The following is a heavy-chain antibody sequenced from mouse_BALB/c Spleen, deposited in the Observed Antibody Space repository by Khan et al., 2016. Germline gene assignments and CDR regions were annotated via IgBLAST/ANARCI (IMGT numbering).Heavy chain of an antibody. CDR3: ARDGSSSYFDY. CDR2: INTETGEP. Sequence: QFQLVQSGPELKKPGETVKISCKASGYTFTDYSMHWVKQAPGKGLKWMGWINTETGEPTYADDFKGRFAFSLETSASTAYLQINNLKNEDTATYFCARDGSSSYFDYWGQGTTLTVSS. D-gene: IGHD1-1*01. V-gene: IGHV9-2-1*01. CDR1: GYTFTDYS. J-gene: IGHJ2*01.